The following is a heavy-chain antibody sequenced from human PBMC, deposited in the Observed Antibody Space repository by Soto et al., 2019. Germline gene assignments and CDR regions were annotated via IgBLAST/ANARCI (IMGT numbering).Heavy chain of an antibody. D-gene: IGHD3-22*01. CDR2: INSDGSST. CDR3: ASGTPTMIVAYDAFDI. CDR1: GFTFSSYW. Sequence: EVQLVESGGGLVQPGGSLRLSCAASGFTFSSYWMHWVRQAPGKGLVWVSRINSDGSSTSYADSVKGRFTISRDNAKNKLHLQMNSLRADDTAVYYCASGTPTMIVAYDAFDIWGQGTMVTVSS. J-gene: IGHJ3*02. V-gene: IGHV3-74*01.